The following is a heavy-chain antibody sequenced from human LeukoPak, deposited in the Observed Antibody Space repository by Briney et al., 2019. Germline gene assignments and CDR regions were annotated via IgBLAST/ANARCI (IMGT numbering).Heavy chain of an antibody. CDR1: GYTFTSYD. V-gene: IGHV1-8*01. CDR3: ARRGVRGAKAYYYYMDV. CDR2: MNPNSGNT. J-gene: IGHJ6*03. D-gene: IGHD3-10*01. Sequence: APVKVSCKASGYTFTSYDINWVRQATGQGLEWMGWMNPNSGNTGYAQKFQGRVTMTRNTSISTAYMELSSLRSEDTAVYYCARRGVRGAKAYYYYMDVWGKGTTVTVSS.